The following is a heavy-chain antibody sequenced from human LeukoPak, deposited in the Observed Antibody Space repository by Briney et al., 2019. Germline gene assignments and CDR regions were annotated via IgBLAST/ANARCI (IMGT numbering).Heavy chain of an antibody. CDR2: IGIDSGNT. Sequence: GGSLRLSRAASGFTFSDYSMNWVRQAPGKGLEWISYIGIDSGNTIYADSVKGRFTISGDKAKNSLYLQMNSLRVEDTAVYYCARDYKYAFDNWGQGTLVTVSS. CDR3: ARDYKYAFDN. D-gene: IGHD5-24*01. CDR1: GFTFSDYS. V-gene: IGHV3-48*01. J-gene: IGHJ4*02.